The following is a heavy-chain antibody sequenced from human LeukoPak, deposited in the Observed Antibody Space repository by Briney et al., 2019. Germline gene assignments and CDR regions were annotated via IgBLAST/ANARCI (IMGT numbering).Heavy chain of an antibody. J-gene: IGHJ6*02. Sequence: GGSLRLSCAVSGFTFSNAWMSWVRQTPGKGLESVSVIYSGDVTYYADSVKGRFTISRDNSKNVLHLLMTSLRAEDTAVYFCARRAYCHVSGSSTYCGMDVWGQGATVVVSS. CDR1: GFTFSNAW. V-gene: IGHV3-53*01. CDR3: ARRAYCHVSGSSTYCGMDV. D-gene: IGHD3-10*01. CDR2: IYSGDVT.